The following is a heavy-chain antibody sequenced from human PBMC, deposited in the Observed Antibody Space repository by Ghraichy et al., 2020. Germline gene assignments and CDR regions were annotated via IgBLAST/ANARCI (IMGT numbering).Heavy chain of an antibody. CDR2: ITSNGDIT. J-gene: IGHJ4*02. CDR1: GFTFSSYA. D-gene: IGHD1-26*01. CDR3: ARDNVGPADY. V-gene: IGHV3-64*01. Sequence: GGSLRLTCVASGFTFSSYAMHWVRQSPGKGLEYVSAITSNGDITYYANSVKGRFTISRDNSKNTLYLQMGGLRAEDMAVYYCARDNVGPADYWGQGTQVTVSS.